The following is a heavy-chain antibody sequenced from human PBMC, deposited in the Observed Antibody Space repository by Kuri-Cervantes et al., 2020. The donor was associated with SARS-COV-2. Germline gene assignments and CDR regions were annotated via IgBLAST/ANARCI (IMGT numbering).Heavy chain of an antibody. V-gene: IGHV3-74*01. D-gene: IGHD6-19*01. CDR2: INPDGSYT. CDR3: AKGSVFPLAVAGTVDY. CDR1: GFTFSGHG. J-gene: IGHJ4*02. Sequence: GESLKISCAASGFTFSGHGIHWVRQAPGKGLVWVSRINPDGSYTNNADSVKGRFTLSRDNAKNSLYLQMNSLRAEDTAVYYCAKGSVFPLAVAGTVDYWGQGTLVTVSS.